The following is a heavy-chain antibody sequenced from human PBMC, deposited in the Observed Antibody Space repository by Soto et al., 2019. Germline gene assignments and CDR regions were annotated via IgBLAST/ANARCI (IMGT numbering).Heavy chain of an antibody. J-gene: IGHJ4*02. V-gene: IGHV3-30*18. Sequence: GGSLRLSCQSSGFNFDNYGMHWVRQAPGKGLEWVAVITYDGSNKYYADSVKGRFTISRDNSKNTLSLHLNTLKPEDTAVYHCAKDRVGGTFYTPLGFWGQGTLVTVSS. CDR1: GFNFDNYG. CDR2: ITYDGSNK. D-gene: IGHD1-7*01. CDR3: AKDRVGGTFYTPLGF.